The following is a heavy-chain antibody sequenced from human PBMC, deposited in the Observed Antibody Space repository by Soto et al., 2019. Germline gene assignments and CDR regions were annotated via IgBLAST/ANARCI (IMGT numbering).Heavy chain of an antibody. CDR3: ATSPSSSWSSQFDY. J-gene: IGHJ4*02. Sequence: ASETLSLTCAVYGGSFSGYSWTWIRQSPGKGLEWIGQINDGGSANYNPSLKSRVTISVDTSNNEFFLELSSVTAADTAVYYCATSPSSSWSSQFDYWGQGTLVTVSS. D-gene: IGHD6-13*01. CDR2: INDGGSA. CDR1: GGSFSGYS. V-gene: IGHV4-34*01.